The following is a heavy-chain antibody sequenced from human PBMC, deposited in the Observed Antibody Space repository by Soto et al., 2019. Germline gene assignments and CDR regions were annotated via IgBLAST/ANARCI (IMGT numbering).Heavy chain of an antibody. CDR2: ISGSGGST. J-gene: IGHJ4*02. V-gene: IGHV3-23*01. D-gene: IGHD3-16*01. CDR1: GFTFTTYA. Sequence: EVQLLESGGGLVQPGGSLRLSCAASGFTFTTYAMSWVRQAPGKGLEWVSAISGSGGSTYYADSVKGRFTISSDSSKNTLYLQIDSLRDEDTALYYCSRSPEVGVRGAYWGQGTLVTVSS. CDR3: SRSPEVGVRGAY.